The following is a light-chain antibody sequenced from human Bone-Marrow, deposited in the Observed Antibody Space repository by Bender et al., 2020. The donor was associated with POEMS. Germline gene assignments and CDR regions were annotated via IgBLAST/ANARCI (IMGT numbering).Light chain of an antibody. J-gene: IGLJ3*02. CDR1: ITNVGSYNL. CDR3: CSFGGRSNLL. CDR2: EGV. V-gene: IGLV2-23*01. Sequence: QSVLTQPASVSGSPGQSITISCTGSITNVGSYNLVSWYQHLPGEAPKLIIYEGVKRPSGVYDRFSGSKSGDTASLTISGLQPDDEAHYYCCSFGGRSNLLFGGGTKVTV.